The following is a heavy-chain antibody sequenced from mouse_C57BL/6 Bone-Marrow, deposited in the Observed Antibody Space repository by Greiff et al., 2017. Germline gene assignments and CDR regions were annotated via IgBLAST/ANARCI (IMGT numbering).Heavy chain of an antibody. D-gene: IGHD1-1*01. Sequence: VQLVESGAELARPGASVKLSCKASGYTFTSYGISWVKQRTGQGLEWIGEIYPRSGNTYYNEKFKGKATLTADKSSSTAYMELRSLTSEDSAVYFCAHYGSCYVYCAMDDWGQGTSVTVSS. CDR3: AHYGSCYVYCAMDD. CDR1: GYTFTSYG. V-gene: IGHV1-81*01. J-gene: IGHJ4*01. CDR2: IYPRSGNT.